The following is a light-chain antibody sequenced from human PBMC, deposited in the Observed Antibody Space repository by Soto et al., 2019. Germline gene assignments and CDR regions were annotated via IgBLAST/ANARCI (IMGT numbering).Light chain of an antibody. CDR1: SSNIGAGYD. V-gene: IGLV1-40*01. J-gene: IGLJ2*01. CDR3: QSYDSNLIGVV. CDR2: GNS. Sequence: QSVLTQPPSVSGAPGQRVTISCTGSSSNIGAGYDVHWYQQLPGTAPKLLIYGNSNRPSGVPDRFSGSKSGTSASLAITGLQAEDEADYYCQSYDSNLIGVVFGGGTKLTVL.